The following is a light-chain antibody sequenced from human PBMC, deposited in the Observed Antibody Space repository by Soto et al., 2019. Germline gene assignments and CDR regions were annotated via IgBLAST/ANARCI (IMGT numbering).Light chain of an antibody. J-gene: IGLJ2*01. V-gene: IGLV2-14*01. Sequence: QSVLTQPASVSGSPGQSITISCTGTSSDIGGYNYVSWYQQHPGTAPKLMIYEVSNRPSGVSNRFSGSKSDNTASLTISGLQADDEADYYCSSYTSSSTRVFGGGTKLTVL. CDR2: EVS. CDR3: SSYTSSSTRV. CDR1: SSDIGGYNY.